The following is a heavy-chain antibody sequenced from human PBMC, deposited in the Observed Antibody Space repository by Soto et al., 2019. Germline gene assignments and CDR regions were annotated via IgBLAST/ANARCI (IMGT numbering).Heavy chain of an antibody. CDR1: GFTFTNQG. J-gene: IGHJ4*02. V-gene: IGHV1-18*01. D-gene: IGHD6-19*01. CDR3: ARHRSGWREGDY. Sequence: QVQVVQSGAEVKKPGASVKVSCKASGFTFTNQGISWVRQAPGQGLEWMAWISAENGNTNHAQKFQGRVTMSIDTSTSTAYMELTSLRSDDTAVYYCARHRSGWREGDYWGQGTLVTVSS. CDR2: ISAENGNT.